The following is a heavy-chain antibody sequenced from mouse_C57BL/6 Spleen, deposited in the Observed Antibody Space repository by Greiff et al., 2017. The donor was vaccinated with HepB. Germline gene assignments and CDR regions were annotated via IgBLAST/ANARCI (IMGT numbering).Heavy chain of an antibody. CDR3: AREGSNYEYFDV. V-gene: IGHV1-18*01. J-gene: IGHJ1*03. CDR1: GYTFTDYN. Sequence: VQLKQSGPELVKPGASVKIPCKASGYTFTDYNMDWVKQSHGKSLEWIGDINPNNGGTIYNQKFKGKATLTVDKSSSTAYMELRSLTSEDTAVYYCAREGSNYEYFDVWGTGTTVTVSS. CDR2: INPNNGGT. D-gene: IGHD2-5*01.